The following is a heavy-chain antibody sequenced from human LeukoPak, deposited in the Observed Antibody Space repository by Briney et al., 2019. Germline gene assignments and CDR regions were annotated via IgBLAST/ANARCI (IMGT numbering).Heavy chain of an antibody. CDR2: IYYSGST. D-gene: IGHD3-3*02. CDR3: ARGVISTDAFDV. J-gene: IGHJ3*01. CDR1: GDSISSYY. Sequence: SETLSLTCTVSGDSISSYYWSWIRQPPGKELEWIGYIYYSGSTIYNPSLKSRVTMSLDTSKNQFSLRLRSVTAADTAVYYCARGVISTDAFDVWGQGTMVTVSS. V-gene: IGHV4-59*01.